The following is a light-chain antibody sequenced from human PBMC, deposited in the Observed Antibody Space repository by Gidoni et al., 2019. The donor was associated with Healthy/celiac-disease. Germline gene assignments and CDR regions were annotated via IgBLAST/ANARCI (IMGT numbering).Light chain of an antibody. Sequence: SYELPQPPSASVSPGQTPRITCPGDALPKKYAYWYKQTSGQAPVLVIYEDSKRPSGIPERFSGSSSGTMATLTISGAQVEDEADYYCYSTDSSGNHRGVFGGGTKLTVL. CDR2: EDS. CDR3: YSTDSSGNHRGV. V-gene: IGLV3-10*01. CDR1: ALPKKY. J-gene: IGLJ3*02.